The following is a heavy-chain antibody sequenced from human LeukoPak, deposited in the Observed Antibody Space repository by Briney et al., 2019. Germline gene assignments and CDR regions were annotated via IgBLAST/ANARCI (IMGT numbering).Heavy chain of an antibody. CDR1: GGSISSGGYY. D-gene: IGHD3-10*01. J-gene: IGHJ4*02. CDR3: ARGPTYGSRSDYFDY. V-gene: IGHV4-30-2*01. CDR2: IYHSGST. Sequence: PSETLSLTCTVSGGSISSGGYYWSWIRQPPGKGLEWIGYIYHSGSTYYNPSLKSRVTISVDRSKNQFSLKLSSVTAADTAVYYCARGPTYGSRSDYFDYWGQGTLVTVSS.